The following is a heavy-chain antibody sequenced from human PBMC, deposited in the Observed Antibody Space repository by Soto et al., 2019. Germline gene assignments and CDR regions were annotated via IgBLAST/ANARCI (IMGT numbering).Heavy chain of an antibody. CDR1: GGSISSSSYY. D-gene: IGHD3-3*01. CDR2: IYYSGST. CDR3: ASVIRFLEWLPGLIDY. Sequence: SETLSLTCTVSGGSISSSSYYWGWIRQPPGKGLEWIGSIYYSGSTYYNPSLKSRVTISVDTSKNQFSLKLSSVTAADTAVYYCASVIRFLEWLPGLIDYWGQGTLVTVSS. J-gene: IGHJ4*02. V-gene: IGHV4-39*01.